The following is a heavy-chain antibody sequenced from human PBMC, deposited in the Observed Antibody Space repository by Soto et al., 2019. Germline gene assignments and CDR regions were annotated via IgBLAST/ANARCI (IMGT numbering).Heavy chain of an antibody. V-gene: IGHV3-53*01. CDR3: ATPVTRLIAFDL. D-gene: IGHD4-17*01. J-gene: IGHJ3*01. CDR2: IYASDST. Sequence: GGSLRLSCVASGFTVSSHYMTWVRQTPGKGLEWVSIIYASDSTFYADSVKVRFTISRDNSKNTVYLQLNSLRAEDTAVYYCATPVTRLIAFDLWGQGTMVTVSS. CDR1: GFTVSSHY.